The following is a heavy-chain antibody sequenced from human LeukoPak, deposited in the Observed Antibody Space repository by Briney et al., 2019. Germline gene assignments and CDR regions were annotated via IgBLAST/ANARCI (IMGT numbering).Heavy chain of an antibody. CDR1: GFTFSSYS. V-gene: IGHV3-21*01. Sequence: GGSLRLSCAASGFTFSSYSMNWVRQAPGKGLEWVSSISSSSSYIYYADSVKDRFTISRDNAKNSLYLQMNSLRAEDTAVYYCARDGSTSYGMDVWGQGTTVTVSS. CDR2: ISSSSSYI. CDR3: ARDGSTSYGMDV. J-gene: IGHJ6*02.